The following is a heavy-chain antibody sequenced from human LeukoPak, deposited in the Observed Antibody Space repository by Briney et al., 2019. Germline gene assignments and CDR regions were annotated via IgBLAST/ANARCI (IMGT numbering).Heavy chain of an antibody. J-gene: IGHJ4*02. D-gene: IGHD3-22*01. CDR1: GFTFNNYN. CDR2: ITSSGTYI. Sequence: GGSLRLSCAASGFTFNNYNMNWVRQAPGKALEWVSSITSSGTYIFYADSVKGRITISRDNSKNSLILQMNSLRAEDTAVYYCARGVGNYRYYFDSWGQGTLVTVSS. CDR3: ARGVGNYRYYFDS. V-gene: IGHV3-21*01.